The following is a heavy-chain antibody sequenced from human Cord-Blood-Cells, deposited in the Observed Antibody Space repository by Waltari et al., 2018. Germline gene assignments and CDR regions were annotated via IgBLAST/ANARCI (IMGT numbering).Heavy chain of an antibody. D-gene: IGHD3-22*01. Sequence: MHWVRQAPGKGLEWMGGFDPEDGETIYAQKFQGRVTMTEDTSTDTAYMELSSLRSEDTAVYYCATRGGYYYDSSGSPGAFDIWGQGTMVTVSS. CDR3: ATRGGYYYDSSGSPGAFDI. CDR2: FDPEDGET. J-gene: IGHJ3*02. V-gene: IGHV1-24*01.